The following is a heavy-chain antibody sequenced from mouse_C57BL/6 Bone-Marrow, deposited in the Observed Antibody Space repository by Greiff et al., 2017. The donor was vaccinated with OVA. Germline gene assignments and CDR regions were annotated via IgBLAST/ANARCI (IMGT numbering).Heavy chain of an antibody. CDR2: IHPNSGST. J-gene: IGHJ2*01. Sequence: VQLQQPGAELVKPGASVKLSCKASGYTFTSYWMHWVKQRPGQGLEWIGMIHPNSGSTNYNEKFKSKATLTVDKSSSTAYMQLSSLTSEDSAVYYCARSYGSSSPYYWGQGTTLTVSS. CDR1: GYTFTSYW. D-gene: IGHD1-1*01. CDR3: ARSYGSSSPYY. V-gene: IGHV1-64*01.